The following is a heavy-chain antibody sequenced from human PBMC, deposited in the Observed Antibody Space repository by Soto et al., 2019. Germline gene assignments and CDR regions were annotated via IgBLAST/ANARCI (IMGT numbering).Heavy chain of an antibody. Sequence: PVGSLRLSCAASGFTFSSYAMSWVRQAPGKGLEWVSAISGSGGSTYYADSVKGRFTISRDNSKNTLYLQMNSLRAEDTAVYYCAKDPRYFDWLLPLYFDYWGQGTLVTVS. CDR3: AKDPRYFDWLLPLYFDY. V-gene: IGHV3-23*01. D-gene: IGHD3-9*01. J-gene: IGHJ4*02. CDR1: GFTFSSYA. CDR2: ISGSGGST.